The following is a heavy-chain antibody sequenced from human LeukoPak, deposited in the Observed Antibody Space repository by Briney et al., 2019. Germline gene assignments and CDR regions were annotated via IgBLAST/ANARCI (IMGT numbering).Heavy chain of an antibody. CDR3: AKYYHDSSGYGAFDI. V-gene: IGHV4-59*01. J-gene: IGHJ3*02. CDR1: GGSISSDY. D-gene: IGHD3-22*01. CDR2: FSNSGST. Sequence: SETLSLTCTVSGGSISSDYWSWIRQPPGKGLEWIGYFSNSGSTNYNPSLKSRDTISVDTSKNQFSLKLRFMTAADTAVYYCAKYYHDSSGYGAFDIWGQGTMVTVSS.